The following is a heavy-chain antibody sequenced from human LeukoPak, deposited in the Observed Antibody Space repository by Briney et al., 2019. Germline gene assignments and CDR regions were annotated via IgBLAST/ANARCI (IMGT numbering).Heavy chain of an antibody. D-gene: IGHD4-17*01. CDR1: GFTFTSYA. CDR3: AKERLGGNYGDYAVDY. J-gene: IGHJ4*02. V-gene: IGHV3-23*01. CDR2: VSGSGDGT. Sequence: GGSLRLSCAASGFTFTSYAMGWVRQAPGKGLEWVSSVSGSGDGTYYADSVKGRFTISRDNSMKTLDLHMDSLRAEDTAVYYCAKERLGGNYGDYAVDYWGQGTMVTVSS.